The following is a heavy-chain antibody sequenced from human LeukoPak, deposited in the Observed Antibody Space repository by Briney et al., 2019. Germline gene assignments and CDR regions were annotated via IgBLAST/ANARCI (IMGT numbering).Heavy chain of an antibody. CDR1: GDSVSSNSAA. Sequence: PSQTLSLTCAISGDSVSSNSAAWNWIRQSPSRGLEWLGRTYYRSKWYNDYAVSVESRITINPDTSKNQFSLQLNSVTPEDTAVYYCARDGGIAVAGTFDYWGQGTLVTVSS. CDR3: ARDGGIAVAGTFDY. V-gene: IGHV6-1*01. D-gene: IGHD6-19*01. CDR2: TYYRSKWYN. J-gene: IGHJ4*02.